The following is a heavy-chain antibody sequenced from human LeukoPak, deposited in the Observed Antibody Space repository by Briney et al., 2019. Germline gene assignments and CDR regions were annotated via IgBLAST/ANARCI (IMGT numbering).Heavy chain of an antibody. D-gene: IGHD4-17*01. CDR2: IWYDGSNK. CDR1: GFTFSSYG. J-gene: IGHJ4*02. CDR3: AKAVTTGRAEQH. Sequence: GRSLRLSCAASGFTFSSYGMHWVRQAPGKGLEWVAVIWYDGSNKYYADSVKGRFTISRDNSKNTLYLHMNSLRAEDTAVYYCAKAVTTGRAEQHWGQGTLVTVSS. V-gene: IGHV3-33*06.